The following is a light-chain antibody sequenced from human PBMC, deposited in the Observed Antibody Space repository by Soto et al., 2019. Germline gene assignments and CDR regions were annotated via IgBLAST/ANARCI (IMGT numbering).Light chain of an antibody. CDR3: QQYNNWPPIT. CDR1: QSVSSS. J-gene: IGKJ5*01. Sequence: IVMTHSPAALSVSPAERATLSCRASQSVSSSLAWYQQKPGQAPRLLIYGASTRATGIPARFSGSGSGTEFTLTISSLQSEDFAVYYCQQYNNWPPITFGQGTRLEIK. CDR2: GAS. V-gene: IGKV3-15*01.